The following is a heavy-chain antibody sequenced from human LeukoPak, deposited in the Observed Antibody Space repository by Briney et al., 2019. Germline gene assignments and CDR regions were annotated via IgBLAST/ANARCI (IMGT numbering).Heavy chain of an antibody. CDR1: GYTFTGYY. J-gene: IGHJ4*02. D-gene: IGHD3-16*01. CDR3: ARSEADTLWGKDY. Sequence: GASVKVSCKASGYTFTGYYMHWVRQAPGQGLEWMGWINPNSGGTNYAQKFQGRVTMTRDTSISTAYMELSRLRSDDTAVYYCARSEADTLWGKDYWGQGTLVTVSS. V-gene: IGHV1-2*02. CDR2: INPNSGGT.